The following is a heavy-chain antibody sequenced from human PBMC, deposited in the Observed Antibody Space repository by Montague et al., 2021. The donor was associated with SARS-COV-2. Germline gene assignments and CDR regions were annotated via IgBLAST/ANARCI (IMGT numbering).Heavy chain of an antibody. CDR2: IDYHDGVNK. Sequence: SLRLSCAASGFIFSDYAMNWVRQAPGKGLEWVSTIDYHDGVNKHYAESVGGRFTISRDNAKNTLYLQMNSLRAEDTAVYYCARDGEIVAVGYYFDSWGQGTLVTASS. J-gene: IGHJ4*02. D-gene: IGHD3-22*01. CDR1: GFIFSDYA. V-gene: IGHV3-23*01. CDR3: ARDGEIVAVGYYFDS.